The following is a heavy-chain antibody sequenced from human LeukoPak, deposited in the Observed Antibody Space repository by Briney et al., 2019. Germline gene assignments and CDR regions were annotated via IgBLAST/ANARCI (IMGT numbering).Heavy chain of an antibody. CDR2: INHSGST. CDR3: AKTALGYDYVGGSYRPGTKYFDY. J-gene: IGHJ4*02. V-gene: IGHV4-34*01. CDR1: GGSFSGYY. D-gene: IGHD3-16*02. Sequence: PSETLSLTCAVYGGSFSGYYWSWIRQPPGKGLEWIGEINHSGSTNYNPSLKSRVTISLYTSTNQFSLKLRSVTAADTAVYYCAKTALGYDYVGGSYRPGTKYFDYWGQGTLVTVSS.